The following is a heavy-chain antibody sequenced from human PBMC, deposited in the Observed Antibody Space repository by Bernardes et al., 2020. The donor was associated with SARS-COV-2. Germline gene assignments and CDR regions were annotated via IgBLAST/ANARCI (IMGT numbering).Heavy chain of an antibody. CDR1: GGSISGYY. V-gene: IGHV4-4*07. CDR3: ARSNRPGYTSTWFDP. D-gene: IGHD6-19*01. CDR2: IYSSEST. J-gene: IGHJ5*02. Sequence: TLSLTCTVSGGSISGYYWSWIRQPAGKGLEWIGRIYSSESTDYNPSLKSRVIMSVDTPRNQFSLKLSSVIVADTAVYYCARSNRPGYTSTWFDPWGQGTLLIVSS.